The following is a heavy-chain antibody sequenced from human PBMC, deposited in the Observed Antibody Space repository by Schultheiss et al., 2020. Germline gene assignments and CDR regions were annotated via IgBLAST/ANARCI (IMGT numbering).Heavy chain of an antibody. J-gene: IGHJ6*02. CDR2: IHYSGST. CDR3: ARVGGQLAAYYYYGMDV. CDR1: GFSISSGYY. V-gene: IGHV4-61*01. Sequence: SETLSLTCTVSGFSISSGYYWGWIRQPPGKGLEWIGYIHYSGSTNYNPSLKSRVTISVDTSKNQFSLKLSSVTAADTAVYYCARVGGQLAAYYYYGMDVWGQGTTVTVSS. D-gene: IGHD6-13*01.